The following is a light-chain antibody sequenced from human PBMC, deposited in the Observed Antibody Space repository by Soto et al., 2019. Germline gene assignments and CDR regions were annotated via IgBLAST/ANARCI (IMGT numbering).Light chain of an antibody. Sequence: QSALTQPPSVSGSPGQSVTISCTGTSSDVGGHNYVSWYQQLPGKAPKLMIYDVSKRPSGVPDRFSGSNSGNTASLTISGLQAEDEADYYCCSYAGTTHVFGTGTKVTVL. J-gene: IGLJ1*01. CDR2: DVS. CDR3: CSYAGTTHV. CDR1: SSDVGGHNY. V-gene: IGLV2-11*01.